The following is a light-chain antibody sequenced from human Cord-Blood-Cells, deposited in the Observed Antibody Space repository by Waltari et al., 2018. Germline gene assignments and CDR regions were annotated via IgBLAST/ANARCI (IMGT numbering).Light chain of an antibody. CDR1: QSVSSN. J-gene: IGKJ4*01. Sequence: EIVMTQSPPTLSVSPGERATLSRRASQSVSSNLAWYQQKPGQAPRLLIYGASTRATGIPARFSGSGSGTEFTLTISSLQSEDFVVYYCQQYNTWPPLTFGGGTKVELK. CDR2: GAS. CDR3: QQYNTWPPLT. V-gene: IGKV3-15*01.